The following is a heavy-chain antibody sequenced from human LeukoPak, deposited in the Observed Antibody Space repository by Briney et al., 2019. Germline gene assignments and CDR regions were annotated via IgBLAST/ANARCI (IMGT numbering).Heavy chain of an antibody. J-gene: IGHJ1*01. Sequence: SETLSLTCTVSGGSISSYYWSWIRQPPGKGLEWIGYIYYSGSTNYNPPLKSRVTISVDTSKNQFSLKLSSVTAADTAVYYCASSSGSYYAEYFQHWGQGTLVTVSS. CDR2: IYYSGST. CDR1: GGSISSYY. CDR3: ASSSGSYYAEYFQH. D-gene: IGHD1-26*01. V-gene: IGHV4-59*01.